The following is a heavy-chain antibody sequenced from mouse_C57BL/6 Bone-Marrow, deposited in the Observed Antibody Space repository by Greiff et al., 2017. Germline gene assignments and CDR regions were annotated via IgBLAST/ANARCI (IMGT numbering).Heavy chain of an antibody. CDR2: INPNNGGT. D-gene: IGHD4-1*01. J-gene: IGHJ3*01. CDR3: ARSHGTWFAY. Sequence: EVQLQQSGPELVKPGASVKISCKASGYTFTDYYMNWVKQSHGKCLEWIGDINPNNGGTSYNQKFKGKATLTVDKSSSTAYMELRSLTSEDSAVYYCARSHGTWFAYWGQGTLVTVSA. CDR1: GYTFTDYY. V-gene: IGHV1-26*01.